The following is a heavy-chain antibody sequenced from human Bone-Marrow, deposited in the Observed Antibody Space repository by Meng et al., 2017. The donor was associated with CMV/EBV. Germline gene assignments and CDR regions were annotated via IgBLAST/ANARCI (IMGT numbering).Heavy chain of an antibody. CDR3: ARGDDITIFGVVIIGYYYYGMDV. CDR1: GYTFTGYY. D-gene: IGHD3-3*01. Sequence: ASVKVSCKASGYTFTGYYMHWVRQAPGQGLEWIGWINPNSGGTNYAQKFQGRVTMTRDTSISTAYMELSRLRSDDTAVYYCARGDDITIFGVVIIGYYYYGMDVWGQGTTVTVSS. J-gene: IGHJ6*02. CDR2: INPNSGGT. V-gene: IGHV1-2*02.